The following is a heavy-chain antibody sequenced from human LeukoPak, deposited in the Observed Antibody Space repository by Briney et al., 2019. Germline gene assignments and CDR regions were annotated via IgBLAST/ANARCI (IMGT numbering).Heavy chain of an antibody. CDR1: RFTFSSNG. CDR2: IRYDGSNE. CDR3: AKTGYSGSAYGTWYFDY. Sequence: PGGSLRLSCATSRFTFSSNGLHWVRQAPGKGLEWVAFIRYDGSNEYYADSVKGRFTISRDNSKNTLYLQMNSLRTEDTAVYYCAKTGYSGSAYGTWYFDYWGQGTLVTVSS. J-gene: IGHJ4*02. V-gene: IGHV3-30*02. D-gene: IGHD5-12*01.